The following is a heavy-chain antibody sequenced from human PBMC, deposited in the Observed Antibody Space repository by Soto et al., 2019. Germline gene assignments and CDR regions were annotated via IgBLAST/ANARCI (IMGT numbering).Heavy chain of an antibody. CDR2: LKTDNGGT. Sequence: ASVKVSCKASGYSFTAHYMHWVRQVSGKRLEYLGWLKTDNGGTYYAPKFLGRVTFTRDTSTNTAYMEVSGLHSDDTAVYYCARAKWLTTQVDYWGQGTLVTVS. D-gene: IGHD5-12*01. J-gene: IGHJ4*02. V-gene: IGHV1-2*02. CDR3: ARAKWLTTQVDY. CDR1: GYSFTAHY.